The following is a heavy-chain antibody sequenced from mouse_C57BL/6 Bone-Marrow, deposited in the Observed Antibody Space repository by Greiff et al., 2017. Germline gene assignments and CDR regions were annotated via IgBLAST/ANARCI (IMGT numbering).Heavy chain of an antibody. CDR2: ISYDGSN. CDR1: GYSITSGYY. Sequence: EVKLEESGPGLVKPSQSLSLTCSVTGYSITSGYYWNWIRQFPGNKLEWMGYISYDGSNNYNPSLKNRISITRDTSKNQFFLKLNSVTTEDTATYYGAREAVGWFAYWGQGTLVTVSA. J-gene: IGHJ3*01. V-gene: IGHV3-6*01. CDR3: AREAVGWFAY.